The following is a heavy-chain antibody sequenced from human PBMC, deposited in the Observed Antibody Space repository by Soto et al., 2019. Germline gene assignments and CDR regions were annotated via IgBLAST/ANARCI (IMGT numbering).Heavy chain of an antibody. V-gene: IGHV3-74*01. Sequence: EVQLVESGGGLVQPGGSLRLSCAASGFTFSTYWMHWVRQAPGKGLVWVSRIDSDGSSTSYADSVKGRFTNSRDNAKNTLYLQMNSLRTEDTAVYYCARDLGPSHFSHRAKGGVPDFWGQGTLVTVAA. D-gene: IGHD1-26*01. CDR3: ARDLGPSHFSHRAKGGVPDF. CDR1: GFTFSTYW. CDR2: IDSDGSST. J-gene: IGHJ4*02.